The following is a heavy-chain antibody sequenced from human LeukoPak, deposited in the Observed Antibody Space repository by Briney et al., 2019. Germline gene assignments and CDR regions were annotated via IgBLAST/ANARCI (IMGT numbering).Heavy chain of an antibody. J-gene: IGHJ3*02. CDR3: TRRVRGEDAFDI. V-gene: IGHV3-15*01. D-gene: IGHD3-10*01. Sequence: GGSLRLSCAASGFTFSNAWMSWVRQAPGKGLEWVGHIKSRTDGGTTDYAAPVKGRFTISRDDSKNTLYLQMNSLKTEDTAVYYCTRRVRGEDAFDIWGQGTMVTVSS. CDR2: IKSRTDGGTT. CDR1: GFTFSNAW.